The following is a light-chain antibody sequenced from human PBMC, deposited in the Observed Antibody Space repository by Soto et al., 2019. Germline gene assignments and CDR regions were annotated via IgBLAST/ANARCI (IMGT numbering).Light chain of an antibody. CDR1: QRINTSY. CDR2: GAS. CDR3: QQYGPSRT. V-gene: IGKV3-20*01. J-gene: IGKJ1*01. Sequence: EVVLTQSPGTLSLSPGERATLSCRASQRINTSYLAWYQQKPGQAPRLIVSGASIRATGIPDRFSGSGSGTDFILTISRLEPEDFAVYYCQQYGPSRTFGQGTKVEIK.